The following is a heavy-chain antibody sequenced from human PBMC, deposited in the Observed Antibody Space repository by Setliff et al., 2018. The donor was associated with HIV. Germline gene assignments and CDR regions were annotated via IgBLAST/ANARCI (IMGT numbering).Heavy chain of an antibody. CDR3: ARENTYDSSGWGAFDI. D-gene: IGHD3-22*01. Sequence: ASVKVSCKASGYTFPSFGISWVRQAPGQGLEWMGWVSAYDGNTNYAQKFQGRVTMTTDTSTSTAYMELRSLRSDDTAVYYCARENTYDSSGWGAFDIWGPGTMVTVSS. J-gene: IGHJ3*02. V-gene: IGHV1-18*01. CDR1: GYTFPSFG. CDR2: VSAYDGNT.